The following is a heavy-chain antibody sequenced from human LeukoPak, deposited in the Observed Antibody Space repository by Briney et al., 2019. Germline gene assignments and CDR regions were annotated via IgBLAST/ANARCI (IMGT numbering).Heavy chain of an antibody. CDR1: GFTFSNYA. D-gene: IGHD3-22*01. Sequence: AGGSLRLSCAASGFTFSNYAMSWVRQAPGKGLEWVAVISYDGSNKYYADSVKGRFTISRDNSKNTLYLQMNSLRAEDTAVYYCAKARGCDSRYYFEYWGQGTLVTVSS. V-gene: IGHV3-30-3*01. CDR3: AKARGCDSRYYFEY. J-gene: IGHJ4*02. CDR2: ISYDGSNK.